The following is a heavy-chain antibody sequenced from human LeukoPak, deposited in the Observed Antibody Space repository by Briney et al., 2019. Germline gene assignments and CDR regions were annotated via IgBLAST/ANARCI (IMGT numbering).Heavy chain of an antibody. Sequence: PSETLSLTCAVYGGSFSGYYWSWIRQPPGKGLEWIGEINHSGSTNYNPSLKSRVTISVDTSKNQFSLKLSSVTAADTAVYYCARYYSGYEDYWGQGTLVTVSS. CDR3: ARYYSGYEDY. D-gene: IGHD5-12*01. CDR2: INHSGST. J-gene: IGHJ4*02. CDR1: GGSFSGYY. V-gene: IGHV4-34*01.